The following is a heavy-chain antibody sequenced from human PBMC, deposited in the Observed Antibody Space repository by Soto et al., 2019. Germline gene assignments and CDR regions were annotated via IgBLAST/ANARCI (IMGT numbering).Heavy chain of an antibody. D-gene: IGHD3-16*01. Sequence: EVQLLESGGGLVQPGGSLSLSCAASGFTFSSYAMSWVRQAPGKGLEWVSGISGSGGTTYHADSVKGRFTISRDNSQNTLFLQMNSLRADDTAVYYCAKGASAHTQWGIFDLWGQGALVNVSS. CDR1: GFTFSSYA. CDR2: ISGSGGTT. CDR3: AKGASAHTQWGIFDL. V-gene: IGHV3-23*01. J-gene: IGHJ5*01.